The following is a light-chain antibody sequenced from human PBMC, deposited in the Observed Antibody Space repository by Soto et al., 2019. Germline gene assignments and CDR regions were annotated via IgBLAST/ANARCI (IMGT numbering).Light chain of an antibody. CDR3: QQYGDRPRT. Sequence: EVVFTQSPATLSVSPGDRATLSCRASQDIGSAVAWYHQRSGQAPRLLIFDASIRVPTTPARFSGSVSGPEFTLTISSLESEDFAVYFCQQYGDRPRTFGQGTKVDIK. CDR1: QDIGSA. CDR2: DAS. J-gene: IGKJ1*01. V-gene: IGKV3-15*01.